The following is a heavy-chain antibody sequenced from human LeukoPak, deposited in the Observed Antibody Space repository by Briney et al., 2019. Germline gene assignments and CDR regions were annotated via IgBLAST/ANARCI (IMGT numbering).Heavy chain of an antibody. D-gene: IGHD3-22*01. CDR3: ARDTSYYYDSSGYDY. V-gene: IGHV4-39*07. CDR1: GGSISSSGYY. CDR2: IYYSGST. Sequence: SETLSLTCIVSGGSISSSGYYWGWIRQPPGKGLEWIGSIYYSGSTYYNPSLQSRVTMSIDTSKNQFSLKLSSVTAADTAVYYCARDTSYYYDSSGYDYWGQGTLVTVSS. J-gene: IGHJ4*02.